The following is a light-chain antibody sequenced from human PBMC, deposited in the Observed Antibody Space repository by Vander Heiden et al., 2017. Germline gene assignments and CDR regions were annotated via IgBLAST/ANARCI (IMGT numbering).Light chain of an antibody. CDR1: SYNSGADYD. V-gene: IGLV1-40*01. J-gene: IGLJ2*01. CDR3: QSFDSGLGVI. CDR2: SNT. Sequence: SLLTQPPSASGAPGQTVVSTCSGSSYNSGADYDGHWYQHRPGTAPKLLIDSNTLRATGVPDRCSGSKSATSASLAITGLQAEDEADYYCQSFDSGLGVIFGGGTRLTV.